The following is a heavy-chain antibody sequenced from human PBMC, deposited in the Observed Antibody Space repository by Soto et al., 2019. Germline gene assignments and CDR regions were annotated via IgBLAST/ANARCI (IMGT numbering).Heavy chain of an antibody. CDR3: ARAPGVGRGAFDI. CDR1: GGSISSGGYS. J-gene: IGHJ3*02. V-gene: IGHV4-30-2*01. Sequence: PSDTLSLTCAVSGGSISSGGYSWSWIRQPPGKGLEWIGYIYHSGSTYYNPSLRSRVTISVDRSKNQFSLKLSSVTAADTAVYYCARAPGVGRGAFDIWGQGTMVT. D-gene: IGHD1-26*01. CDR2: IYHSGST.